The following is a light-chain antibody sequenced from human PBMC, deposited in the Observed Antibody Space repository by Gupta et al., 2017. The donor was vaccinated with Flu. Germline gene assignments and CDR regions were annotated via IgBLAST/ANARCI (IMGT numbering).Light chain of an antibody. CDR2: DVS. V-gene: IGLV2-11*01. CDR1: SSDVGGYNY. Sequence: QSALTQPRSVSGSPGQSVTISCTGTSSDVGGYNYVSWYQQHPGKAPKLMIYDVSKRPSGVPDRFSGSKSGNTASLTISGRQAEDEADYYCCSYAGSDPVVFGGGTKLTVL. J-gene: IGLJ2*01. CDR3: CSYAGSDPVV.